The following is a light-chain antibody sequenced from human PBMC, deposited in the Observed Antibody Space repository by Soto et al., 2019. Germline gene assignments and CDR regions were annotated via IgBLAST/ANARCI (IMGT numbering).Light chain of an antibody. Sequence: QLVLTQPPSVSGAPGQRVTISCTGSSSNIGAGYDVHWYQQLPGTAPKLLIYGNSNRPSGVPDRFSGSNSGTSAYLAITGLQAEDEADYYCQSYDSSLRVSVFGGGTKLTVL. J-gene: IGLJ2*01. CDR1: SSNIGAGYD. V-gene: IGLV1-40*01. CDR3: QSYDSSLRVSV. CDR2: GNS.